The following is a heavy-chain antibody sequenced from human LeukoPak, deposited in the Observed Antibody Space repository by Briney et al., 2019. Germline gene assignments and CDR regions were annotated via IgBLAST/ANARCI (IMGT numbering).Heavy chain of an antibody. CDR3: ARSLYDSSGIDY. J-gene: IGHJ4*02. V-gene: IGHV3-13*01. CDR1: GFTFSSYD. CDR2: IGTAGDT. D-gene: IGHD3-22*01. Sequence: GGSLRLSCAASGFTFSSYDMHWVRQATGKGLEWVSAIGTAGDTYYPGSVKGRFTISRENAKNSLYLQMNSLRAGDTAVYYCARSLYDSSGIDYWGQGTLVTVSS.